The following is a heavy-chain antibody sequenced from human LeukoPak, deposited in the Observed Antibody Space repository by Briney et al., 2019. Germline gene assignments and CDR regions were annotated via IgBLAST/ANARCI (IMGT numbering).Heavy chain of an antibody. CDR1: GGSISSYY. CDR3: ARYRSSGLDY. Sequence: SETLSLTCTVSGGSISSYYWSWIRQPPGKGLEWVGYIYYSGSTNYNPSLKSRVTISVDTSKNQFSLKLSSVTAADTAVFYCARYRSSGLDYWGQGTLVTVSS. J-gene: IGHJ4*02. CDR2: IYYSGST. V-gene: IGHV4-59*08. D-gene: IGHD6-6*01.